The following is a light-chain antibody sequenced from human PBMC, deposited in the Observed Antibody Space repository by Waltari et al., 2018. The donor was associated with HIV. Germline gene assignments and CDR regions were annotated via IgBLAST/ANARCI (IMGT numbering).Light chain of an antibody. J-gene: IGLJ3*02. CDR1: ALSKQS. CDR2: KDT. CDR3: QSSDSNASLWV. V-gene: IGLV3-25*03. Sequence: SYELTQPTPVPVSPGQTARTICSGDALSKQSAYWYQQRPGQAPMVVIYKDTDRPSGVPERFAGYSSGTTATLTIIGVQAQDEADYHCQSSDSNASLWVFGAGTKLTVL.